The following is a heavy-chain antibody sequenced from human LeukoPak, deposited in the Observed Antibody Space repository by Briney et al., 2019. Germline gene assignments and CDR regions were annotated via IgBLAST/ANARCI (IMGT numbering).Heavy chain of an antibody. CDR2: IYPRDGST. CDR1: GYTFTSNY. V-gene: IGHV1-46*01. CDR3: ARGSGSGSHYCDY. Sequence: GASVKVSCKASGYTFTSNYIHWVRQAPGQGLEWMGMIYPRDGSTSYAQKFQGRVTVTRDTSTSTVHMELSSLRSEDTAVYYCARGSGSGSHYCDYWGQGTLVTVSS. J-gene: IGHJ4*02. D-gene: IGHD3-10*01.